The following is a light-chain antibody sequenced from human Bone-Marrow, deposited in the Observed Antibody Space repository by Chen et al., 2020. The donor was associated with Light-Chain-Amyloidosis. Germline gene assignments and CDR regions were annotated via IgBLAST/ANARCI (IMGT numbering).Light chain of an antibody. CDR1: DLPTKY. CDR2: RDT. Sequence: SYELTQPPSVSVSTGQTARITCAGDDLPTKYAYWYQQKPGQAPVLVIHRDTERPSGISERFSGSSSGTTATLTISGNQAEDEADYHCQSADSSGTYEVIFGGGTKLTVL. CDR3: QSADSSGTYEVI. J-gene: IGLJ2*01. V-gene: IGLV3-25*03.